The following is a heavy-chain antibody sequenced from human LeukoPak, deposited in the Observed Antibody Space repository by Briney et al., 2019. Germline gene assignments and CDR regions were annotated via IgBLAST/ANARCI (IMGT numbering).Heavy chain of an antibody. D-gene: IGHD2-2*01. J-gene: IGHJ6*04. CDR2: IYASGST. Sequence: PSETLSLTRTVSRDSISSGSHYWSWIRQPAGEGLEWNGRIYASGSTNSNPPLKSRAPIAVDPSKNQFSLKLSAVTADDTAVYYRAREASTSCYLDVWGKGTTVTVSS. CDR3: AREASTSCYLDV. V-gene: IGHV4-61*02. CDR1: RDSISSGSHY.